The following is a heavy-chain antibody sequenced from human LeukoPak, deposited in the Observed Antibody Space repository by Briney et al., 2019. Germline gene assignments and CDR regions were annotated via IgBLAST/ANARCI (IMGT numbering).Heavy chain of an antibody. Sequence: PGGSLRLSCAASGFNFSSYSMNWVRQAPGKGLEWVSSISSSSSYIYYADSVKGRFTISRDNAKNSLYLQMNSLRAEDTAVYYCARGDRPLRYYYGMDVWGQGTTVTVSS. V-gene: IGHV3-21*01. CDR3: ARGDRPLRYYYGMDV. CDR2: ISSSSSYI. D-gene: IGHD2-21*02. CDR1: GFNFSSYS. J-gene: IGHJ6*02.